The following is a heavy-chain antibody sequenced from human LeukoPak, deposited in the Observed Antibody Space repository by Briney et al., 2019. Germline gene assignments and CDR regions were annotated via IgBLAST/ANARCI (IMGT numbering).Heavy chain of an antibody. CDR2: ISASGGST. CDR3: AKQPAASAHEAGGSFWYFDL. CDR1: GFTFSSSA. Sequence: GGSLRLSCAASGFTFSSSAMSWVRQVPGKGLEWVSGISASGGSTSYADSVRGRFTISRDNSKNTLYVQMNSLRDEDTAVYYCAKQPAASAHEAGGSFWYFDLWGRGTLVTVSS. D-gene: IGHD2-15*01. J-gene: IGHJ2*01. V-gene: IGHV3-23*01.